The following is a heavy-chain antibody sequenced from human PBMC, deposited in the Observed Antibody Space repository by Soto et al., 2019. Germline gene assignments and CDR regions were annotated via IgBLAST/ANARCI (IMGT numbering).Heavy chain of an antibody. J-gene: IGHJ5*02. D-gene: IGHD5-12*01. CDR3: ARHRSGYDKNWFDP. CDR2: IYYSGST. V-gene: IGHV4-39*01. Sequence: SSETLSLTCTVSGGSISSSSYYWGWIRQPPGKGLEWIGSIYYSGSTYYNPSLKSRVTISVDTSKNQFSLKLSSVTAADTAVYYCARHRSGYDKNWFDPWGQGTLVTVSS. CDR1: GGSISSSSYY.